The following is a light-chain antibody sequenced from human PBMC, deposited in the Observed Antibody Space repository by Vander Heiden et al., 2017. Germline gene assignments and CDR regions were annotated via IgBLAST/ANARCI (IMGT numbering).Light chain of an antibody. CDR2: WAS. CDR3: QQYYTTPYT. V-gene: IGKV4-1*01. J-gene: IGKJ2*01. CDR1: QSVLHSSNNENY. Sequence: DIVMTQSPDSLSVSLDERTTTNCKFSQSVLHSSNNENYLAWYQQKPGQPPKLLIYWASARESGVPERFSGSGSGTDFTLTIGSLQTEDVAVYYCQQYYTTPYTFGQGTKLDIK.